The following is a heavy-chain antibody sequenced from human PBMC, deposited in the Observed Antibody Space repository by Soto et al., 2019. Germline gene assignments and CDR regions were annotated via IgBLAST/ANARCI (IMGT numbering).Heavy chain of an antibody. CDR3: ARGSYYYDSSGYSHY. V-gene: IGHV4-30-2*01. CDR1: GGAISSGGYS. CDR2: IYHSGST. Sequence: PSETLSLTCAVSGGAISSGGYSWSWIRQPPGKGLEWIGYIYHSGSTYYNPSLKSRVTISVDRSKNQFSLKLSSVTAADTAVYYCARGSYYYDSSGYSHYWGQGALVTVSS. D-gene: IGHD3-22*01. J-gene: IGHJ4*02.